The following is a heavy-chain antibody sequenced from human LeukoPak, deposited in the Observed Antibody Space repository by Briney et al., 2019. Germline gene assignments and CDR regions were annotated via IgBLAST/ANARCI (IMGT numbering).Heavy chain of an antibody. D-gene: IGHD1-1*01. V-gene: IGHV4-59*01. J-gene: IGHJ6*03. CDR2: IYYSGST. Sequence: SETLSLTCTVSGGSISSYYWSWIRQPPGKGLEWIGYIYYSGSTNYNPSLKSRVTISVDTSKNQFSLKLSSVTAADTAVYYCARESHDNSYYYYMDVWGKGTTVTVSS. CDR3: ARESHDNSYYYYMDV. CDR1: GGSISSYY.